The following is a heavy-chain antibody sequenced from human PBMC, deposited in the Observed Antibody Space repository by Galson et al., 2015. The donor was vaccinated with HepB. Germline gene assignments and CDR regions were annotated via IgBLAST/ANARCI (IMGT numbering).Heavy chain of an antibody. CDR3: ASDRPVSTALCNFDY. D-gene: IGHD5-18*01. CDR1: GGTFSSYA. J-gene: IGHJ4*02. CDR2: ISAYNGNT. Sequence: SVKVSCKASGGTFSSYAISWVRQAPGQGLEWMGWISAYNGNTNYAQKLQGRVTVTTDTSTSTAYMELRSLRSDDTAVYYCASDRPVSTALCNFDYWGQGTMVTVSS. V-gene: IGHV1-18*01.